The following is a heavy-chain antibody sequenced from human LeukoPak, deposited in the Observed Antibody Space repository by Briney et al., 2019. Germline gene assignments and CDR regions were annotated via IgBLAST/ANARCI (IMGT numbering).Heavy chain of an antibody. D-gene: IGHD3-9*01. J-gene: IGHJ4*02. CDR1: GFTFSSYA. V-gene: IGHV3-23*01. Sequence: PGGSLRLSCAASGFTFSSYAMSWVRQAPGKGLEWVSAISGSGGSTYYADSVKGRFTIPRDNSKNTLYLQMNSLRAEDTAVYYCATNVKLRYFDSSGYWGQGTLVTVSS. CDR2: ISGSGGST. CDR3: ATNVKLRYFDSSGY.